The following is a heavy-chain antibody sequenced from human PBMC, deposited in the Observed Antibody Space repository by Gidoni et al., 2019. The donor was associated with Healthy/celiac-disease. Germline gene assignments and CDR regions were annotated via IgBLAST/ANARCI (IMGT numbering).Heavy chain of an antibody. CDR2: IYYSGTT. CDR3: ARAPYINYDFWSGYSGIDY. J-gene: IGHJ4*02. CDR1: GGSLSSGGYY. D-gene: IGHD3-3*01. V-gene: IGHV4-31*03. Sequence: QVQLQESGPGLVKSSQTLSLTCTVSGGSLSSGGYYWSWIRQHPGKGLEWIGYIYYSGTTYYNPSLKSRVTISVDTSKNQFSLKLSSVTAADTAVYYCARAPYINYDFWSGYSGIDYWGQGTLVTVSS.